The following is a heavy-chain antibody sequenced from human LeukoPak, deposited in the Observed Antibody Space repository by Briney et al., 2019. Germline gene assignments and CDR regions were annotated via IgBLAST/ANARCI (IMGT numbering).Heavy chain of an antibody. J-gene: IGHJ4*02. V-gene: IGHV3-11*04. CDR2: ISSSGSTI. D-gene: IGHD3-10*01. CDR3: ARDGKGRNRIGYYFDY. Sequence: GGSLRLSCAASGFSVSNTYMSWVRQAPGKGLEWVSYISSSGSTIYYAASVKGRFTISRDNAKNSLYLQMNSLRAEDTAVYYCARDGKGRNRIGYYFDYWGQGTLVTVSS. CDR1: GFSVSNTY.